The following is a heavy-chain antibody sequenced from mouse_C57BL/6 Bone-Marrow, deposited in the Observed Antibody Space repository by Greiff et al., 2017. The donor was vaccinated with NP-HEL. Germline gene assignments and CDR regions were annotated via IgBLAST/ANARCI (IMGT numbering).Heavy chain of an antibody. CDR2: IYPGDGDT. V-gene: IGHV1-80*01. Sequence: VKLMESGAELVKPGASVKISCKASGYAFSSYWMNWVKQRPGKGLEWIGQIYPGDGDTNYNGKFKGKATLTADKSSSTAYMQLSSLTSEDSAVYFCARDWEGYFDVWGTGTTVTVSS. CDR3: ARDWEGYFDV. D-gene: IGHD4-1*01. CDR1: GYAFSSYW. J-gene: IGHJ1*03.